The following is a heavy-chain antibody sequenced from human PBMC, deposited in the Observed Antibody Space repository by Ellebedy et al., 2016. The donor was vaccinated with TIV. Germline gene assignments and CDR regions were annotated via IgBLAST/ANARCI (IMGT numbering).Heavy chain of an antibody. CDR2: ISGSGGST. D-gene: IGHD6-13*01. V-gene: IGHV3-23*01. Sequence: GESLKISXAASGFTFRTYWMSWVRQAPGKGLEWVSTISGSGGSTYYADSVKGRFTISRDNSKNMLYLQLNSLRAEDTAVYYCAKGRRIAPVGSDLYYYYGMDVWGQGTTVTVSS. CDR1: GFTFRTYW. CDR3: AKGRRIAPVGSDLYYYYGMDV. J-gene: IGHJ6*02.